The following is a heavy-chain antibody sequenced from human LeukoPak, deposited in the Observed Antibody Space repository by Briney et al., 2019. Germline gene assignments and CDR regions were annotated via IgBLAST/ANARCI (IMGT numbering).Heavy chain of an antibody. J-gene: IGHJ4*02. CDR2: ISGSGGNT. D-gene: IGHD3-10*01. Sequence: GGSLRLSCAASGFTFSSYVMSWVRQAPGKGLERVSAISGSGGNTYYADSVKGRFTISRDNSKNTLFLQMNSLSAEDTAIYYCAMWPYGSGSYWEGIDYWGQGNLVTVSS. CDR1: GFTFSSYV. V-gene: IGHV3-23*01. CDR3: AMWPYGSGSYWEGIDY.